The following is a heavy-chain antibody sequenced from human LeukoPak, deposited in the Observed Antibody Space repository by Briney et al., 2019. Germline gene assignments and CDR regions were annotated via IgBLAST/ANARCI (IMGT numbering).Heavy chain of an antibody. V-gene: IGHV4-39*01. CDR1: GGSISSSSYY. CDR3: ARGRTRRLKDAFYS. D-gene: IGHD6-25*01. J-gene: IGHJ3*02. CDR2: IYYSGST. Sequence: SETLSLTCTVSGGSISSSSYYWGWIRQPPGKGLEWFGSIYYSGSTYYNPSLKSRVTISVDTSKNQSSLKLSSVTAADTAVYYCARGRTRRLKDAFYSWGQGTMVTASS.